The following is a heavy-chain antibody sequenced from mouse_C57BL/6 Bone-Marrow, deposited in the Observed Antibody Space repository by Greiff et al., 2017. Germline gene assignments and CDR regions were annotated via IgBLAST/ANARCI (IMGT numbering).Heavy chain of an antibody. J-gene: IGHJ2*01. Sequence: VKLMEPGAELVKPGASVKLSCKASGYTFTSYWMQWVKQRPGQGLEWIGEIDPSDSYTNYNQKFKGKATLTVDTSSSTAYMQLSSLTSEDSAVYYCAREGDYPRFDYWGQGTTLTVSS. D-gene: IGHD2-4*01. CDR3: AREGDYPRFDY. CDR2: IDPSDSYT. V-gene: IGHV1-50*01. CDR1: GYTFTSYW.